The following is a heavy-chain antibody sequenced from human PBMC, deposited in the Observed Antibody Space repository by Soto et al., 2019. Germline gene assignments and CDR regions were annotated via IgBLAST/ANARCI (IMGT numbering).Heavy chain of an antibody. CDR2: ISGSGGST. V-gene: IGHV3-23*01. J-gene: IGHJ6*03. CDR1: GFTFSSYA. Sequence: GGSLRLSCAASGFTFSSYAMSWVRQAPGKGLEWVSAISGSGGSTYYADSVKGRFTISRDNSKNTLYLQMNSLRAEDTAVYYCAKAPFVRSGYYYYMEVWGKGTTVTVSS. D-gene: IGHD3-10*01. CDR3: AKAPFVRSGYYYYMEV.